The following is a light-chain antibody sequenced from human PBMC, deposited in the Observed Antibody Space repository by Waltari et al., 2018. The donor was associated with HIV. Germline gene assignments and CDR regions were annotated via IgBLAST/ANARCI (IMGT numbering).Light chain of an antibody. V-gene: IGLV2-14*01. CDR1: SSDVGGYNY. J-gene: IGLJ2*01. CDR3: SSYTSSSTRL. CDR2: EVS. Sequence: QSALTQPASVSGSPGQSITISCTGTSSDVGGYNYVSWYQQHPGKAPKLMIYEVSNRPSGVSDRFSGSKSGNTASLTISGLQAEDEAGYYCSSYTSSSTRLFSGGTKLTVL.